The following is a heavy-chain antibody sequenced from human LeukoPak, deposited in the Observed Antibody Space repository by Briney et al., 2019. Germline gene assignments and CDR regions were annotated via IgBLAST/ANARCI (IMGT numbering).Heavy chain of an antibody. Sequence: GGSLRLSCSASGFIVSCFSMNWVRQVPGKGLEWVSSISSSSTYIFYADSVKGRFSISRDDAKNSLYLQMNSLRAEDTAVYYCARDFPSRFGEGFDFWGQGTLVTVSS. CDR3: ARDFPSRFGEGFDF. J-gene: IGHJ5*01. CDR2: ISSSSTYI. V-gene: IGHV3-21*01. CDR1: GFIVSCFS. D-gene: IGHD3-10*01.